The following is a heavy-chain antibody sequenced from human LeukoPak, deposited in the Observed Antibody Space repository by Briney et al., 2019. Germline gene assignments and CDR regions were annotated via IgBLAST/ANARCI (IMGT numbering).Heavy chain of an antibody. CDR2: IYHRGST. CDR3: ARDEGAGPFDY. Sequence: SETLSLTCTVSGGSISSGGYYWSWIRQPPGKGLEWIGYIYHRGSTYYNPSLKSRVTISVDRSKNQFSLKLSSVTVADTAVYYCARDEGAGPFDYWGQGTLVTVSS. V-gene: IGHV4-30-2*01. D-gene: IGHD6-19*01. CDR1: GGSISSGGYY. J-gene: IGHJ4*02.